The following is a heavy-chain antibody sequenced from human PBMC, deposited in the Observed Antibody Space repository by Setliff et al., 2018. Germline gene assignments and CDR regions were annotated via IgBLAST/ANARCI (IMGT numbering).Heavy chain of an antibody. D-gene: IGHD3-22*01. CDR1: GYTFTSYD. CDR3: ARTNNYYDSSGYYYVIDY. V-gene: IGHV1-8*01. Sequence: ASVKVSCKASGYTFTSYDINWVRQATGQGLEWMGWMNPNSGNTGYAQKFQGRVTMTRNTSISTAYMELSSLRSEDTAVYCCARTNNYYDSSGYYYVIDYWGQGTLVTVSS. CDR2: MNPNSGNT. J-gene: IGHJ4*02.